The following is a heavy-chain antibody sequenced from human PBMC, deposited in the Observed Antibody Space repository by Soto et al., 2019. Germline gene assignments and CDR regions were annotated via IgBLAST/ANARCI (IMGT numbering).Heavy chain of an antibody. D-gene: IGHD1-1*01. V-gene: IGHV3-30-3*01. Sequence: QVQLVESGGGVVQPGRSLRLSCAASGFTFSSYAMHWVRQAPGKGLEWVAVISYDGSNKYYADSVKGRFTISRDNSKNTLYLQMNSLRAEDTAVYYCARGVNWARGAFDIWGQRTMVTVSS. CDR2: ISYDGSNK. J-gene: IGHJ3*02. CDR3: ARGVNWARGAFDI. CDR1: GFTFSSYA.